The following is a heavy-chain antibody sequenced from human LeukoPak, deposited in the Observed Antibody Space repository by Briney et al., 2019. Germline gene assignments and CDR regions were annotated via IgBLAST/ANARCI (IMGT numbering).Heavy chain of an antibody. CDR3: ARETGYYGSGSYYKH. Sequence: GGSLRLSCAASGFTFSSYRMSWVRQAPGKGLEWVANIKQDGSEKYYVDSVKGRFTISRDNAKNSLYLQMNSLRAEDTAVYYCARETGYYGSGSYYKHWGQGTLVTVSS. D-gene: IGHD3-10*01. CDR1: GFTFSSYR. J-gene: IGHJ4*02. CDR2: IKQDGSEK. V-gene: IGHV3-7*01.